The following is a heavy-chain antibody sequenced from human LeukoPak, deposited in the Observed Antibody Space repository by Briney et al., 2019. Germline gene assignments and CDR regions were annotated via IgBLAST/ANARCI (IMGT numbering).Heavy chain of an antibody. V-gene: IGHV3-11*04. J-gene: IGHJ6*03. D-gene: IGHD1-14*01. CDR1: GFTFSDYY. Sequence: GGSLRLSCAASGFTFSDYYMSWIRQAPGKGLEWVSYISSSGSTIYYADSVKGRFTISRDNAKNSLYLQMNSPSAEDTAVYYCARADRAEYYYYYYMDVWGKGTTVTVSS. CDR3: ARADRAEYYYYYYMDV. CDR2: ISSSGSTI.